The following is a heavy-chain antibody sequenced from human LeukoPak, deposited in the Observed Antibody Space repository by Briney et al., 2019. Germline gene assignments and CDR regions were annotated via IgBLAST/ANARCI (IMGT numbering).Heavy chain of an antibody. J-gene: IGHJ4*02. D-gene: IGHD3-10*01. CDR3: ARGGSGSYYKTIDY. Sequence: PSETLSLTCTVSGVSIRSGDYPWRWLRQPPGKGLEGIGYIYYSGSTYYNPSLKSRVTISVDTSKNQFSLKLSSVTAADTAVYYCARGGSGSYYKTIDYWGQGTLVTVSS. CDR1: GVSIRSGDYP. V-gene: IGHV4-30-4*01. CDR2: IYYSGST.